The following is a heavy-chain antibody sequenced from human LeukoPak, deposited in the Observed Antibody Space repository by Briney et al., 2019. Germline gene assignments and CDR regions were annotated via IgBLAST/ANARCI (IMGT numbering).Heavy chain of an antibody. CDR1: GYTFTSYG. CDR3: ARGPRITLVRGGQWYFYMDV. V-gene: IGHV1-18*01. D-gene: IGHD3-10*01. Sequence: ASVKVSCTASGYTFTSYGISWVRQAPGQGLEWMGWISAYNGNTNYAQKLQGRVTMTRDTSTSTVYMELSSLRSDDTAVYYCARGPRITLVRGGQWYFYMDVWGKGTTVTVSS. CDR2: ISAYNGNT. J-gene: IGHJ6*03.